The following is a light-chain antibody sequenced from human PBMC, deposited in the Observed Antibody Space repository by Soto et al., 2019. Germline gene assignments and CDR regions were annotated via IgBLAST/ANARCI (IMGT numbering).Light chain of an antibody. V-gene: IGKV3-11*01. CDR3: QQRSNWPRT. CDR1: QSVSSS. J-gene: IGKJ1*01. Sequence: ELVLTQSPATLSLSPGERATLSCRASQSVSSSLAWYQQKPGQAPRLLIYDASNRATGIPARFSGSGSGTDFTLTSSSLEPEECAVYYCQQRSNWPRTFGQGTKVEIK. CDR2: DAS.